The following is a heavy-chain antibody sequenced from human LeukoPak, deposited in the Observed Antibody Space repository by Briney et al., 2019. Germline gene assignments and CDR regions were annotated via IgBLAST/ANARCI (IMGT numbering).Heavy chain of an antibody. CDR3: ARGDWKDAFDI. J-gene: IGHJ3*02. Sequence: QPGGSLRLSCAASGFTFSTYWMHWVRQVPGKGLVWASRIYTDGSSINYADSVKGRFTISRDNTKNTLYLQMNSLRAEDTAVYYCARGDWKDAFDIWGQGTRVTVSS. CDR2: IYTDGSSI. V-gene: IGHV3-74*01. D-gene: IGHD1-1*01. CDR1: GFTFSTYW.